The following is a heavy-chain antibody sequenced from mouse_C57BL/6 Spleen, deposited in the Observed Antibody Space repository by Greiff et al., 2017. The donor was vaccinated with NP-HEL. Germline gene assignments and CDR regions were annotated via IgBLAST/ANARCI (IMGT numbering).Heavy chain of an antibody. CDR1: GYAFSSSW. V-gene: IGHV1-82*01. J-gene: IGHJ3*01. D-gene: IGHD2-3*01. CDR2: IYPGDGDT. Sequence: VQLQQSGPELVKPGASVKISCKASGYAFSSSWMNWVKQRPGKGLEWIGRIYPGDGDTNYNGKFKGKATLTADKSSSPAYLQISSLTSEDAAVYFCADDGYYPFAYWGQGTLVTVSA. CDR3: ADDGYYPFAY.